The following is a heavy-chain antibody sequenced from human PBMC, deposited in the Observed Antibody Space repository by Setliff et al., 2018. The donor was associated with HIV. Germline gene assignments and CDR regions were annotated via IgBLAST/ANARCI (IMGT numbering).Heavy chain of an antibody. CDR2: LYFSGRA. Sequence: SETLSLTCTVSGGSISSSSYYWGWIRQPPGKGLEWVGSLYFSGRAYYNPSLKSRVTASVDASKNQFSLKLSSVTAADTAVYYCARVQPGEWVDYWGQGTLVTVSS. J-gene: IGHJ4*02. D-gene: IGHD2-2*01. CDR1: GGSISSSSYY. V-gene: IGHV4-39*07. CDR3: ARVQPGEWVDY.